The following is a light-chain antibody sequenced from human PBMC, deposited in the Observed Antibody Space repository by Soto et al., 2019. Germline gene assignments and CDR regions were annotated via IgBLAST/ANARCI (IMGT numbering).Light chain of an antibody. CDR3: QQYNSYST. J-gene: IGKJ1*01. CDR2: DGS. CDR1: QSINRW. Sequence: IQMTKYTYTLSASVGDTVTISFRASQSINRWLAWYQQKPGKAPNLLIYDGSTLETGVPSRFSGSGSGTEFTLTISSLQPGDFATYYCQQYNSYSTFGQGTKVDIK. V-gene: IGKV1-5*01.